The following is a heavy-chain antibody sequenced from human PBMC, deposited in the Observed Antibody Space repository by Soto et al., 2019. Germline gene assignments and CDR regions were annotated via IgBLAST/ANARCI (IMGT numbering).Heavy chain of an antibody. CDR3: VREWAARHDFDY. CDR1: GFTFSSYA. D-gene: IGHD6-6*01. Sequence: PGGSLRLSCAASGFTFSSYAMHWVRQAPGKGLEWVAVISYDGSNKYYADSVKGRFTISRDNSKNTLYLQMNSLRAEDTAVYYCVREWAARHDFDYWGQGTLVTVSS. V-gene: IGHV3-30-3*01. J-gene: IGHJ4*02. CDR2: ISYDGSNK.